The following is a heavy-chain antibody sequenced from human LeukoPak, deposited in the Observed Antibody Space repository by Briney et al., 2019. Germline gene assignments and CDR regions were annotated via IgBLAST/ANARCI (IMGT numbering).Heavy chain of an antibody. J-gene: IGHJ4*02. CDR2: IYYSGST. Sequence: PSETLSLTCTVSGGSISSGGYYWSWIRQHPGKGLEWIGYIYYSGSTYYNPSLKSRVTISVDTSKNQFSLKLSSVTAADTAVYYCARAPLDLYGGNTPWVDYWGQGTLVTVSS. D-gene: IGHD4-23*01. V-gene: IGHV4-31*03. CDR3: ARAPLDLYGGNTPWVDY. CDR1: GGSISSGGYY.